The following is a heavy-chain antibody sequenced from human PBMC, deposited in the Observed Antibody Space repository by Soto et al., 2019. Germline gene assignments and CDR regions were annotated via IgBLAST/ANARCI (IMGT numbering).Heavy chain of an antibody. D-gene: IGHD2-15*01. CDR1: GFTFWCDW. J-gene: IGHJ4*02. V-gene: IGHV3-7*01. CDR3: ARDFYGGFSYGPGDN. Sequence: PGGSLRLSCVASGFTFWCDWMSWVRQSPGKGLEWVANIKQDGSAKQYLDSVRGRFTISRDNSKNSVYLQMNSLRAEDTALYCARDFYGGFSYGPGDNWGQGTLVTVSS. CDR2: IKQDGSAK.